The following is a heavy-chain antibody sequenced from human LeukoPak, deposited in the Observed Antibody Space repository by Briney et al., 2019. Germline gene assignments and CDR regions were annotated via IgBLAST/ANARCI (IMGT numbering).Heavy chain of an antibody. D-gene: IGHD2-15*01. CDR3: ARGYSRAAFGI. CDR1: GFTFSSYS. J-gene: IGHJ3*02. CDR2: ISSTGGTI. V-gene: IGHV3-48*01. Sequence: GGSLRLSCAASGFTFSSYSMNWVRQAPGKGLEWVSFISSTGGTIYYADSVKGRFTVSRDNGKNSLLLQMNSLRAEDTALYYCARGYSRAAFGIWGQGTVVAVSS.